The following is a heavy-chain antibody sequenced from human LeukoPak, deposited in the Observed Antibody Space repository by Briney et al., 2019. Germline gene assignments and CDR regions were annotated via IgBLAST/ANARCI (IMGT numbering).Heavy chain of an antibody. CDR3: ARGYGDFGDAFDI. V-gene: IGHV4-59*08. CDR2: IYYSGST. D-gene: IGHD4-17*01. CDR1: GGSISSDY. J-gene: IGHJ3*02. Sequence: SETLSLTCTVSGGSISSDYWSWIRQPPGKGLEWIGYIYYSGSTNYNPSLKSRVTISVDTSKNQFSLRLSSVTAADTAVYYCARGYGDFGDAFDIWGQGTMVTVSS.